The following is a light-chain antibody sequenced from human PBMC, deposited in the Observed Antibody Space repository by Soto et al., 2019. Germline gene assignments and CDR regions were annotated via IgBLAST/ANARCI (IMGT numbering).Light chain of an antibody. Sequence: QSALTQPASVSGSPGQSITISCTGTSSDGGGYNYVSWYQQHPGKAPKLIIYEVSNRPSGVSKRFSGSKSGNTASLTISGLQAEDVADYCCSSDTSSSNWVFGGGTKLPFL. CDR2: EVS. CDR1: SSDGGGYNY. J-gene: IGLJ3*02. CDR3: SSDTSSSNWV. V-gene: IGLV2-14*01.